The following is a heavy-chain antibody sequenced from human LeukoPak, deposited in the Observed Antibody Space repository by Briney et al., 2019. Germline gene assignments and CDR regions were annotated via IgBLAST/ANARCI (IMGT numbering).Heavy chain of an antibody. D-gene: IGHD2-21*01. V-gene: IGHV3-74*01. CDR2: IKGDGITT. CDR3: AKDLHEIAADY. Sequence: PGGSLRLSCEASGFTFSSFWMHWVRQAPGKGLVWVARIKGDGITTNYADPAKGRFTVSRDNAKNTVYLQMNSLSAEDTAVYYCAKDLHEIAADYWGQGTLVTVAS. J-gene: IGHJ4*02. CDR1: GFTFSSFW.